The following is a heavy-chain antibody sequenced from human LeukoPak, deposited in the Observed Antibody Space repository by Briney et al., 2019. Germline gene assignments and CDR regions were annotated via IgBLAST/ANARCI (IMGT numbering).Heavy chain of an antibody. CDR3: ARIMVRGVFDAFDI. J-gene: IGHJ3*02. Sequence: PSETLSLTCAVYGGSFSDYYWSWIRQPAGKGLEWIGRIYTSGSTNYNPSLKSRVTMSVDTSKNQFSLKLSSVTAADTAVYYCARIMVRGVFDAFDIWGQGTMVTVSS. CDR1: GGSFSDYY. D-gene: IGHD3-10*01. CDR2: IYTSGST. V-gene: IGHV4-59*10.